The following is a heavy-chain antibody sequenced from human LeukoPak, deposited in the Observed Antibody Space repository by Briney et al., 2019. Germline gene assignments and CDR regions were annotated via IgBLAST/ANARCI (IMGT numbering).Heavy chain of an antibody. CDR2: IKQDGSEK. Sequence: LAGGSLRLSCAASGFTFSSYWMSWVRQAPGKGLEWVANIKQDGSEKYYVDSVKGRFTISRDNAKNSLYLQMNSLRAEDTAVYYCARVDCSSTSCPYNWFDPWGQGTLVTVSS. CDR1: GFTFSSYW. D-gene: IGHD2-2*01. CDR3: ARVDCSSTSCPYNWFDP. J-gene: IGHJ5*02. V-gene: IGHV3-7*01.